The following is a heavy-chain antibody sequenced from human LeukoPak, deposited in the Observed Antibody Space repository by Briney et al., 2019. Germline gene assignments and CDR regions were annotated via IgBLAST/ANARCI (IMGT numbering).Heavy chain of an antibody. CDR3: AGDYYGMDV. J-gene: IGHJ6*02. V-gene: IGHV3-48*04. CDR1: GFTFSSYN. Sequence: GGSLRLSCAASGFTFSSYNMNWVRQAPGKGLEWVSYISSSSSTIYYADSVKGRFTISRDNAKNSLYLQMNSLRAEDTAVYYCAGDYYGMDVWGQGTTVTVSS. CDR2: ISSSSSTI.